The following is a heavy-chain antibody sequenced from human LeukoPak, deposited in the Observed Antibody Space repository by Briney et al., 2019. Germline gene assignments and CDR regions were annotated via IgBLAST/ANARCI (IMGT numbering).Heavy chain of an antibody. V-gene: IGHV1-46*01. CDR3: ARDLYEYGYGSGSPPDY. CDR2: INPSGGST. J-gene: IGHJ4*02. D-gene: IGHD3-10*01. CDR1: GYTFTSYY. Sequence: ASVKVSCKASGYTFTSYYMHWVRQAPGRGLEWMGIINPSGGSTSYAQKFQGRVTMTRDTSTSTVYMELSSLRSEDTAVYYCARDLYEYGYGSGSPPDYWGQGTLVTVSS.